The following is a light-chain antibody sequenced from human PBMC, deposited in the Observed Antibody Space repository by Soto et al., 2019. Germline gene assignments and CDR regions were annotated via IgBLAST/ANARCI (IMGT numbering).Light chain of an antibody. V-gene: IGKV1-5*01. J-gene: IGKJ1*01. Sequence: DIQMTQSPSTLSATVGDRVTINCPASQRINEWLARYQQKPGKAPKVLIYDAFILQSGVPSRFSGSGSGTEFTLTIDSLQPDDVATYYCLRYNAFSQTFGQGTKV. CDR2: DAF. CDR1: QRINEW. CDR3: LRYNAFSQT.